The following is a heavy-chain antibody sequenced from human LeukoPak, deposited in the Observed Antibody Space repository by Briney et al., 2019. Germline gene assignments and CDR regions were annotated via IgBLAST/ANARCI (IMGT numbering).Heavy chain of an antibody. CDR3: TKNNWFDP. J-gene: IGHJ5*02. CDR2: ISHSGST. CDR1: GGSLSGRF. V-gene: IGHV4-34*01. D-gene: IGHD2-8*01. Sequence: SETLSLTCGVYGGSLSGRFWSWIRQPPGKGLEWIGEISHSGSTTYNPSLKSRVTISLDTSKNQFSLKLSSVTAADTAVYYCTKNNWFDPWGQGTLVTVSS.